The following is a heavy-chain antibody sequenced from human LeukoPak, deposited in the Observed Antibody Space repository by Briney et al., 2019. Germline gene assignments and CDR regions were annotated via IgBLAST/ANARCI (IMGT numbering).Heavy chain of an antibody. V-gene: IGHV3-21*01. CDR3: ARAGGGSCPLCFDY. J-gene: IGHJ4*02. D-gene: IGHD2-15*01. CDR2: ISSSSSYI. Sequence: GGSLRLSCAASGFTFSSYSMNWVRQAPGKGLEWVSSISSSSSYIYYADSVKGRFTTSRDNAKNSLYLQMNSLRAEDTAVYYCARAGGGSCPLCFDYWGQGTLVTVSS. CDR1: GFTFSSYS.